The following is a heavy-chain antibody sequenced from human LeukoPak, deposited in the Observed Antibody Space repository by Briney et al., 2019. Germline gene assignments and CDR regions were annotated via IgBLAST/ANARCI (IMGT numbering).Heavy chain of an antibody. V-gene: IGHV3-9*01. J-gene: IGHJ4*02. D-gene: IGHD1-26*01. CDR3: ARNRHVGATPLDY. Sequence: PGGSLRLSCAASGFTFDDYAMHWVRQAPGKGLEWVSGISWNSGSIGYADSVKGRSTISRDNAKNSLYLQMNSLRSDDTAVYYCARNRHVGATPLDYWGQGTLVTVSS. CDR2: ISWNSGSI. CDR1: GFTFDDYA.